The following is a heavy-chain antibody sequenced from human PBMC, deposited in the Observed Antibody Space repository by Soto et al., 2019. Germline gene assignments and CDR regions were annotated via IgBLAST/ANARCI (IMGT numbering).Heavy chain of an antibody. Sequence: GGSLRLSCAVSGFTFSSCTMNWVRQAPGKGLEWVSSVSGGGTTYYADSVKGRFTISRDNARNSLYLQMNSLRTEDTAVYHCAREVQPVVRREYDCWGQGTLVTVSS. J-gene: IGHJ4*02. CDR2: VSGGGTT. V-gene: IGHV3-21*01. D-gene: IGHD1-1*01. CDR1: GFTFSSCT. CDR3: AREVQPVVRREYDC.